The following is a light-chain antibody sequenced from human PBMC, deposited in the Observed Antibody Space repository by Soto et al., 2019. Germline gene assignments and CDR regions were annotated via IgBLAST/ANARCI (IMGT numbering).Light chain of an antibody. CDR1: SSDVGGYNY. J-gene: IGLJ3*02. CDR3: SSYTSSSTRV. V-gene: IGLV2-14*01. Sequence: QSALTQPASVSGSPGQSITISCTGTSSDVGGYNYVSWYQQHPGKAPKLMIYEVSHRPSGVSNRFSGSKSGNTASLTISGLQAEDEAGYYCSSYTSSSTRVFGGGTKLTVL. CDR2: EVS.